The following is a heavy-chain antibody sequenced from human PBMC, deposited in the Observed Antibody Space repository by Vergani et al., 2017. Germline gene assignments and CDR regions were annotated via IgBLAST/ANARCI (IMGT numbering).Heavy chain of an antibody. V-gene: IGHV1-69*08. D-gene: IGHD3-16*02. J-gene: IGHJ6*02. CDR2: IIPILGIA. CDR3: AREGFYDNIRGTYRPPSYYGMGV. CDR1: GGTFSSYT. Sequence: QVQLVQSGAEVKKPGSSVKVSCKASGGTFSSYTISWVRQAPGQGLEWMGRIIPILGIANYAQKFQGRVTITADKSTSTAYMELSSLRSEDTAVYYCAREGFYDNIRGTYRPPSYYGMGVWGQGTKVTVAS.